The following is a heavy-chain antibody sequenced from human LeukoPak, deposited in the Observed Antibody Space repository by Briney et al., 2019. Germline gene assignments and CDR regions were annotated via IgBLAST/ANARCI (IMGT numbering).Heavy chain of an antibody. D-gene: IGHD1-26*01. CDR3: ARASLGATLDY. J-gene: IGHJ4*02. Sequence: SETLSLTCAVYGGSFSGYYWSWIRQPPGKGLEWIGEINHSGSTNYNPSLESRVTISVDTSKNQFSLKLSSVTAADTAVYYCARASLGATLDYWGQGTLVTVSS. V-gene: IGHV4-34*01. CDR2: INHSGST. CDR1: GGSFSGYY.